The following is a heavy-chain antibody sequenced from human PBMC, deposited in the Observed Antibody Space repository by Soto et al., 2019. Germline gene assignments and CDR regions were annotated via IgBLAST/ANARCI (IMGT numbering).Heavy chain of an antibody. CDR2: ISYDGGSK. J-gene: IGHJ4*02. CDR3: PRGVRYYYDSSGLDF. D-gene: IGHD3-22*01. Sequence: QAQLLESGGGVVQPGGSLRLSCAASGFAFSNFGMHWFRQSPGKGLEWVALISYDGGSKYYVDSVKGRFTVYRDNSQNTLYLQMNSLSAEDTAVYYCPRGVRYYYDSSGLDFWGQGTLVTVSS. V-gene: IGHV3-33*01. CDR1: GFAFSNFG.